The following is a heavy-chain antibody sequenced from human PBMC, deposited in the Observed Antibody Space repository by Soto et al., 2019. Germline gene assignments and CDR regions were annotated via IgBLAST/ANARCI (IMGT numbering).Heavy chain of an antibody. D-gene: IGHD2-15*01. V-gene: IGHV4-39*01. J-gene: IGHJ6*03. CDR2: IYYSGST. Sequence: QLQLQESGPGLVKPSETLSLTCTVSGGSISSSSYYWGWIRQPPGKGLEWIGSIYYSGSTYYNPSLKSRFTISVDTSKNQFSLKLSSVTAADTAVYYWARHGHIVAPYYVDVWGKGTTVTVSS. CDR3: ARHGHIVAPYYVDV. CDR1: GGSISSSSYY.